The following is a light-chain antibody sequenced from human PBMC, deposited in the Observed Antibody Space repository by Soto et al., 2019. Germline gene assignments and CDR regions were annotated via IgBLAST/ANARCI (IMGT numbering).Light chain of an antibody. Sequence: EIVLTQSPATLSLSPGERATLSCRASQSVSTYLAWYQQKPGQAPRLLIYDTFNRATGIPTRFSGSGSGTDFTLTISSLEPEDLAVYYCQLRSNWPPYTFGQGTKLEIK. CDR2: DTF. CDR3: QLRSNWPPYT. CDR1: QSVSTY. V-gene: IGKV3-11*01. J-gene: IGKJ2*01.